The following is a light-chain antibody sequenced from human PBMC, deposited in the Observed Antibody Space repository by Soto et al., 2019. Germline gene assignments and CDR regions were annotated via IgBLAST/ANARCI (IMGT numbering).Light chain of an antibody. Sequence: DIVMTQSPLSLPVTPGEPASISCRSSQSLLHSNGYNYLDWYLQKPGQSPQLLIYLGSNRASGVPDRFSGSGSGTDFTLKISRVEAEDFVVYHCLQALHSPSTCSPGTKLDSK. J-gene: IGKJ3*01. CDR1: QSLLHSNGYNY. CDR2: LGS. CDR3: LQALHSPST. V-gene: IGKV2-28*01.